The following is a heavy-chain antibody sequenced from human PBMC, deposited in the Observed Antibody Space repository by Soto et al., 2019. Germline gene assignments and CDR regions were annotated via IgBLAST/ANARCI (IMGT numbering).Heavy chain of an antibody. J-gene: IGHJ4*02. Sequence: GGSLRLSCEASGFSFINYAMSWVRQAPGKGLEWVASISDTGGDSYYADSMDGRFTISRDNSKNTLYLQINSLRAEDTAVYYCVRDLYRSATMPCLDHWGQGTLVTVSS. CDR3: VRDLYRSATMPCLDH. V-gene: IGHV3-23*01. CDR1: GFSFINYA. D-gene: IGHD1-1*01. CDR2: ISDTGGDS.